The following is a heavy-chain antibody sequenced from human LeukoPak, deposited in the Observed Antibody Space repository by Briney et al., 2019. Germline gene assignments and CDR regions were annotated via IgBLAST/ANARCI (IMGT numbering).Heavy chain of an antibody. CDR2: IYYSGST. Sequence: SETLSLTCAVSGGSISSGGYSWSWIRQPPGKGLEWIGYIYYSGSTYYNPSLKSRVTISVDTSKNQFSLKLSSVTAADTAVYYCARMEALFAAFDIWGQGTMVTVSS. V-gene: IGHV4-30-4*07. D-gene: IGHD3-16*01. J-gene: IGHJ3*02. CDR1: GGSISSGGYS. CDR3: ARMEALFAAFDI.